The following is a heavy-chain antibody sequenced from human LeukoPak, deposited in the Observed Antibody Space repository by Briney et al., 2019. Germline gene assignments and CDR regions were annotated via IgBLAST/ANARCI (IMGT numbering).Heavy chain of an antibody. J-gene: IGHJ4*02. V-gene: IGHV1-24*01. CDR1: GYTLTELS. Sequence: ASVEVSCKVSGYTLTELSMHWVRQAPGKGLEWTGGFDPEDGETIYAQKFQGRVTMTEDTSTDTAYMELSSLRSEDTAVYYCATDAAGPLGYFDYWGQGTLVTVSS. CDR3: ATDAAGPLGYFDY. CDR2: FDPEDGET. D-gene: IGHD6-19*01.